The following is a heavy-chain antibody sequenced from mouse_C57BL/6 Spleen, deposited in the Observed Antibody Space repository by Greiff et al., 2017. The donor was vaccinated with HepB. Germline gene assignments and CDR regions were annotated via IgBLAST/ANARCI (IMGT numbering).Heavy chain of an antibody. CDR1: GYTFTSYW. Sequence: QVQLQQPGAELVKPGASVKLSCKASGYTFTSYWMHWVKQRPGQGLEWIGMIHPNSGSTNYNEKFKSKATLTVDKSSSTAYMQLSSLTSEDSAVYYCASYDYDNYFDVWGTGTTVTVSS. CDR2: IHPNSGST. J-gene: IGHJ1*03. D-gene: IGHD2-4*01. CDR3: ASYDYDNYFDV. V-gene: IGHV1-64*01.